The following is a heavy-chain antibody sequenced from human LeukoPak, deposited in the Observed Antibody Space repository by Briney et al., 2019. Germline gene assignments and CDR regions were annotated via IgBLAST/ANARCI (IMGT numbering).Heavy chain of an antibody. CDR2: IYYSGST. Sequence: SSETLSLTCTVSGGSISSYYWSWIRQPPGKGLEWIGYIYYSGSTNYNPSLKSRVTISVDTSKNQFSLKLSSVTAADTAVYYCARHGPGVAPFDYWGQGTLVTVSS. CDR3: ARHGPGVAPFDY. D-gene: IGHD2-15*01. J-gene: IGHJ4*02. V-gene: IGHV4-59*08. CDR1: GGSISSYY.